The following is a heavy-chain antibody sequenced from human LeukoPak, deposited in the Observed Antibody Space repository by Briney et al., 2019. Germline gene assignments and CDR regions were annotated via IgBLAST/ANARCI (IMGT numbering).Heavy chain of an antibody. CDR1: GFTFSSYA. Sequence: GGSLRLSCAASGFTFSSYAMSWVHQAPGKGLEWVSAISGSGGSTYYADSVKGRFTISRDNSKNTLYLQMNSLRAEDTAVYYCAKDQDIVVVPAAQDWGRGTLVTVSS. D-gene: IGHD2-2*01. V-gene: IGHV3-23*01. CDR3: AKDQDIVVVPAAQD. J-gene: IGHJ4*02. CDR2: ISGSGGST.